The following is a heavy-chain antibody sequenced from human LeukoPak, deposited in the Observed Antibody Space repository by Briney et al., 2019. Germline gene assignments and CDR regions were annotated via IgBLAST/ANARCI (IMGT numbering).Heavy chain of an antibody. CDR1: GGSISSYY. CDR3: AREGKGRFDY. J-gene: IGHJ4*02. Sequence: SETLSLTCTVSGGSISSYYWSWIRQPSGKGLEWIGYIYYSGSTNYNPSLKSRVTISVDTSKNQFSLKLSSVTAADTAVYYCAREGKGRFDYWGQGTLVTVSS. V-gene: IGHV4-59*01. D-gene: IGHD1-26*01. CDR2: IYYSGST.